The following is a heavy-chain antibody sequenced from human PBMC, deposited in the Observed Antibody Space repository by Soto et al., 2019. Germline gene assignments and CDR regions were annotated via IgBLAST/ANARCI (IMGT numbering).Heavy chain of an antibody. D-gene: IGHD5-18*01. CDR2: ISYGGST. V-gene: IGHV4-31*03. J-gene: IGHJ1*01. CDR3: SRGILV. CDR1: GGSINSGGYC. Sequence: QVQLQESGPGLVKPSQTLPLTCTVSGGSINSGGYCWSWIRQHPGKGLDWIGCISYGGSTSYNPSLKSRVTISVDTSKNQFSLKLTSVTAPDTAVYYCSRGILVWGQGALITVSS.